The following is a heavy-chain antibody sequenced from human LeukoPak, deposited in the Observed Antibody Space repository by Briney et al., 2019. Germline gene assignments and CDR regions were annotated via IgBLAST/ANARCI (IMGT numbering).Heavy chain of an antibody. CDR1: GFTVSNNY. CDR3: AKVRTGTYYRDPFDI. CDR2: VSGAGGST. Sequence: GGSLRLSCAASGFTVSNNYMSWVRQAPEKGLEWVSAVSGAGGSTYYADSVKGRFTISRDNSRNTLSLQMNSLRAEDTAVYYCAKVRTGTYYRDPFDIWGQGTMVTVSS. V-gene: IGHV3-23*01. D-gene: IGHD1-26*01. J-gene: IGHJ3*02.